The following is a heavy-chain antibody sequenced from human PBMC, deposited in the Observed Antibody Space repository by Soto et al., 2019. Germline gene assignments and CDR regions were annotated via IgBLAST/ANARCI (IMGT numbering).Heavy chain of an antibody. V-gene: IGHV4-39*01. Sequence: SETLSLTCTVSGGSISSSSYYWGWIRQPPGKGLEWIGSIYYSGSTYYNPSLKSRVTISVDTSKNQFSLKLSSVTAADTAVYYCARMKREVTGGGRAFDIWGQGAMVT. CDR1: GGSISSSSYY. CDR2: IYYSGST. CDR3: ARMKREVTGGGRAFDI. J-gene: IGHJ3*02. D-gene: IGHD4-4*01.